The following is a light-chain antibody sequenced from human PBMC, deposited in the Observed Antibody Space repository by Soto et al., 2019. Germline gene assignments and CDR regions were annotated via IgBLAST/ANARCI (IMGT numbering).Light chain of an antibody. CDR3: QQYNDRPPWT. CDR1: QSLSSN. Sequence: EIVMTQSPATLSVSPGEVATVSCRASQSLSSNLAWYQQKPGQGPRLLIYDASTMATGVPARFSGSGSGTEFTLTISSLQSEDFAVYYCQQYNDRPPWTFGQGTKVEIK. CDR2: DAS. V-gene: IGKV3-15*01. J-gene: IGKJ1*01.